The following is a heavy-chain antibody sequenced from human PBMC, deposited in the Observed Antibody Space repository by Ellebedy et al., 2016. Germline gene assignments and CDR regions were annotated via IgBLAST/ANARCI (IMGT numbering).Heavy chain of an antibody. Sequence: ASVKVSXXASGYTFTSYDINWVRQATGQGPEWMGWMNPNSGNTGYAQKFQGRVTMTRNTSISTAYMELSSLRSEDTAVYYCARVSRWKDAFDIWGQGTMVTVSS. D-gene: IGHD6-19*01. CDR3: ARVSRWKDAFDI. CDR2: MNPNSGNT. V-gene: IGHV1-8*01. J-gene: IGHJ3*02. CDR1: GYTFTSYD.